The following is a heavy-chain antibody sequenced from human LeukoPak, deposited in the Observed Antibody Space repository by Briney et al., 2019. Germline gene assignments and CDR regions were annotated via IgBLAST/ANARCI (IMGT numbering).Heavy chain of an antibody. CDR1: GYTFSSYA. CDR2: IIPIFGTA. Sequence: PRASVTVSCKASGYTFSSYAMNWVRQAPGQGLEWMGGIIPIFGTANYTQKFQGRVTITTDESTSTAYMELSSLRSEDTAVYYCASAFFGTMVRGAQRPPVNWGQGTLVTVSS. CDR3: ASAFFGTMVRGAQRPPVN. J-gene: IGHJ4*02. V-gene: IGHV1-69*05. D-gene: IGHD3-10*01.